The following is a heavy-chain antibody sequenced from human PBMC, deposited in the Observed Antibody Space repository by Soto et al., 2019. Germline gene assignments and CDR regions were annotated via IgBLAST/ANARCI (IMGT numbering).Heavy chain of an antibody. V-gene: IGHV3-30*02. D-gene: IGHD6-19*01. CDR2: IWYDGSNK. Sequence: GGSLRLSCAASGFTFSSYAMHWVRQAPGKGLEWVAVIWYDGSNKYYADSVKGRFTISRDNSKNTLYLQMNSLRAEDTAVYYCAKDGGKAVAGTYYYYYYGMDVWGQGTTVTVSS. CDR1: GFTFSSYA. CDR3: AKDGGKAVAGTYYYYYYGMDV. J-gene: IGHJ6*02.